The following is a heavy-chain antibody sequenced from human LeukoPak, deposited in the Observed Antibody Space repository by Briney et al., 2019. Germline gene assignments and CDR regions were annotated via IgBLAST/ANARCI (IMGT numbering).Heavy chain of an antibody. V-gene: IGHV7-4-1*02. D-gene: IGHD1-1*01. CDR1: GYTFTSYS. J-gene: IGHJ4*02. CDR2: INANTGNP. Sequence: ASVKVSCKASGYTFTSYSINWVRQAPGQGLEWMGWINANTGNPTYAQGFTGRFGFSLDTSVSTAYLQISSLKAEDTAVYYCARDSATIQFDYWGQGTLVTVSS. CDR3: ARDSATIQFDY.